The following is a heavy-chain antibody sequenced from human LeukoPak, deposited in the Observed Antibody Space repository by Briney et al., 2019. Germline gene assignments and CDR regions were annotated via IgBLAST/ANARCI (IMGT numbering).Heavy chain of an antibody. CDR3: ARGRPLRATWFDP. Sequence: SETLSLTCAVYGGSFSGYYWSWIRQPPGKELEWIGEINHSGSTNYNPSLKSRVTISVDTSKNQFSLKLSSVTAADTAVYYCARGRPLRATWFDPWGQGTLVTVSS. CDR2: INHSGST. V-gene: IGHV4-34*01. J-gene: IGHJ5*02. CDR1: GGSFSGYY.